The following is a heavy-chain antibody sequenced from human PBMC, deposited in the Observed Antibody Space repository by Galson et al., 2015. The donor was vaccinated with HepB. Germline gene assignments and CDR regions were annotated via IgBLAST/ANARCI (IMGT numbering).Heavy chain of an antibody. Sequence: SLRLSCAASGFTFSDYYMSWIRQAPGKGLEWVSYISTSGATIHYADSVKGRFTISRDNARNSLYLQMNSLRVEDTAVYFCAGYTTSSRFDSWGQGTLVTVSS. CDR3: AGYTTSSRFDS. CDR1: GFTFSDYY. J-gene: IGHJ4*02. D-gene: IGHD6-6*01. V-gene: IGHV3-11*01. CDR2: ISTSGATI.